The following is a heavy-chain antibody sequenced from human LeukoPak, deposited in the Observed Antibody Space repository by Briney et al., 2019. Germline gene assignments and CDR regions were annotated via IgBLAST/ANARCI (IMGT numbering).Heavy chain of an antibody. D-gene: IGHD2-2*01. CDR3: ARAGYCSSTSCYLHAFDI. Sequence: SETLSLTCTVSGGSISSYYWSWIRQPAGKGLEWIGRIYTSGSTNYNPSLKSRVTMSVDTSKNQFSLKLSSVTAADTAVYYCARAGYCSSTSCYLHAFDIWGQGTMVTVSS. CDR1: GGSISSYY. J-gene: IGHJ3*02. V-gene: IGHV4-4*07. CDR2: IYTSGST.